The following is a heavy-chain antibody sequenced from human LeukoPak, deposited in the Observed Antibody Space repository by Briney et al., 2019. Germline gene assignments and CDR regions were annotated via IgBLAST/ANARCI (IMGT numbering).Heavy chain of an antibody. V-gene: IGHV1-18*01. CDR1: GYTFTSYG. J-gene: IGHJ6*03. Sequence: ASVKVSCKASGYTFTSYGISWVRQAPGQGLEWMGWISAYNGNTNYAQKLQGRVTMTTDTSTSTAYMELRSLRSDDTAVYYCARGRYYYGSVYYMDVWGKGTTVTVSS. CDR2: ISAYNGNT. CDR3: ARGRYYYGSVYYMDV. D-gene: IGHD3-10*01.